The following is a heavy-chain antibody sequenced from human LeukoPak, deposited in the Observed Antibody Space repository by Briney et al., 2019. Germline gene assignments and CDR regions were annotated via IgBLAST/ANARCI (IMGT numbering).Heavy chain of an antibody. CDR3: AKSQTGDFWSGYYPNWLDP. D-gene: IGHD3-3*01. CDR2: ISWNSGSI. V-gene: IGHV3-9*01. J-gene: IGHJ5*02. Sequence: GGSLRLSCAASGFTFDDYAMHWVRHAPGKGLEWVSGISWNSGSIGYADSVKGRFTISRDNAKNSLYLQMNSLRAEDTALYYCAKSQTGDFWSGYYPNWLDPWGQGTLVTVSS. CDR1: GFTFDDYA.